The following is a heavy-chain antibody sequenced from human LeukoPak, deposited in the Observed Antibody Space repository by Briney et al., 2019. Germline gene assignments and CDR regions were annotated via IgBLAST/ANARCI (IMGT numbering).Heavy chain of an antibody. V-gene: IGHV4-59*11. Sequence: PSETLSLTCTVSGGSISSHYWSWIRQPSGKGLEWIGYGYFSGSTNYSPSLKSRVTISVDTSKNQLSPELNSVTAADSAVYFCARDPNSSWSLRFDYWGPGILVTVSS. CDR3: ARDPNSSWSLRFDY. D-gene: IGHD6-13*01. CDR2: GYFSGST. CDR1: GGSISSHY. J-gene: IGHJ4*02.